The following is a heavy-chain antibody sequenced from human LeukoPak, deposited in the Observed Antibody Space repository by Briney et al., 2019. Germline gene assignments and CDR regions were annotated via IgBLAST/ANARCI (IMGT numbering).Heavy chain of an antibody. Sequence: GGSLRLSCAASGFTFSSYGMHWVRQAPGKGLEWVTFILYDGSKKYYADSVKGRFTISRDNPKDTLYLQMSSLRAEDTAVYYCARDGQGTPFDYWGQGTLVTVSS. J-gene: IGHJ4*02. CDR2: ILYDGSKK. D-gene: IGHD3-10*01. CDR1: GFTFSSYG. V-gene: IGHV3-30*02. CDR3: ARDGQGTPFDY.